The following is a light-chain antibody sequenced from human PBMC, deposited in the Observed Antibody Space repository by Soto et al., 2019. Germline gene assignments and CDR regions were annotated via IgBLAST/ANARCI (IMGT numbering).Light chain of an antibody. CDR3: NSYAGSNNLV. CDR1: SSDVGGYNF. V-gene: IGLV2-8*01. J-gene: IGLJ3*02. Sequence: QSVLTQPPSASGSPGQSVTISCTGTSSDVGGYNFVSWYQQHPGKAPKLMIYEVSKRPSGVPDRFSGSKSGNTASLTGSGLQTEDEADYYCNSYAGSNNLVFGGGIKLTVL. CDR2: EVS.